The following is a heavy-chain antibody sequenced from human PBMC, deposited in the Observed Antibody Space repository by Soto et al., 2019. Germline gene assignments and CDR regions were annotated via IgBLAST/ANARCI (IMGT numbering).Heavy chain of an antibody. Sequence: GGSLRLSCAASGFTFSSYAMSWVRQAPGKGLEWVSAISGSGGSTYYADSVKGRFTISRDNSKNTLYLQMNSLRAEDTAVYYCAKSSPPSALLELRFFRYNWFDPWGQGTLVTVSS. V-gene: IGHV3-23*01. CDR1: GFTFSSYA. CDR3: AKSSPPSALLELRFFRYNWFDP. D-gene: IGHD1-7*01. CDR2: ISGSGGST. J-gene: IGHJ5*02.